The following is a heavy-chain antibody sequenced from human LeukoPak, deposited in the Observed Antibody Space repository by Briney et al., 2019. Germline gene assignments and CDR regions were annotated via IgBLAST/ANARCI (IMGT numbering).Heavy chain of an antibody. V-gene: IGHV3-48*01. CDR1: GFIFTSHS. Sequence: GGSLRLSCAASGFIFTSHSMNWVRQAPGKGLEWVSFIDSSSSSIHYADSVRGRFTISRDNAKNLLYLQMNSLRAEDTAKYFCARGNGPGSFIIDYWGQGTLVAASS. J-gene: IGHJ4*02. CDR2: IDSSSSSI. D-gene: IGHD3-10*01. CDR3: ARGNGPGSFIIDY.